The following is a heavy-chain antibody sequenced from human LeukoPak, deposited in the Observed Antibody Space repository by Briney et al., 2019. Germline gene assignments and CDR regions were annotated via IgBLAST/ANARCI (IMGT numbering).Heavy chain of an antibody. D-gene: IGHD1-26*01. J-gene: IGHJ4*02. CDR3: ARGLGAQGRKAFDN. CDR1: GYTFIGYY. Sequence: GASVTVSRNASGYTFIGYYMHWVRQAPGQGLEWMAGINPNLGTRNYAQHFQGRVTLTRDTSISTAYMELNRLGSDDTAVYYCARGLGAQGRKAFDNWGQGTLVTVSS. CDR2: INPNLGTR. V-gene: IGHV1-2*02.